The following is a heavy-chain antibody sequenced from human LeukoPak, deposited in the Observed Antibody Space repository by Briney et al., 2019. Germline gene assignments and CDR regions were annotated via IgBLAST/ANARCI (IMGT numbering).Heavy chain of an antibody. J-gene: IGHJ4*02. CDR1: GFTFDDYA. CDR2: ISWNSGSI. D-gene: IGHD2-2*01. CDR3: AKGQLLFPPDY. Sequence: PGGSLRLSCAASGFTFDDYAMHWVRHAPGKGLEWVSGISWNSGSIGYADSVKGRFTISRDNAKNSLYLQMNSLRAEDTALYYCAKGQLLFPPDYWGQGTLVTVSS. V-gene: IGHV3-9*01.